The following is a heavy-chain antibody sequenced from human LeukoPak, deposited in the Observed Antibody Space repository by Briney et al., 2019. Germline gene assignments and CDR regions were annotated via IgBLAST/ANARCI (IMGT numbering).Heavy chain of an antibody. CDR2: IIPIFGTA. CDR3: ATSGIQLWLRLYYYYYYMDV. V-gene: IGHV1-69*06. CDR1: GYTFTGYY. J-gene: IGHJ6*03. Sequence: GASVKVSCKASGYTFTGYYMHWVRQAPGQGLEWMGGIIPIFGTANYAQKFQGRVTITADKSPSTAYMELSSLRSEDTAVYYCATSGIQLWLRLYYYYYYMDVWGKGTTVTVSS. D-gene: IGHD5-18*01.